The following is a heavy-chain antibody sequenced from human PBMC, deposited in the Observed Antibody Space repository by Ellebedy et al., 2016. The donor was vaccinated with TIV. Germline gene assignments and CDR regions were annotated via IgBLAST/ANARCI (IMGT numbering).Heavy chain of an antibody. V-gene: IGHV3-30*03. D-gene: IGHD4-17*01. CDR3: ARKSTVTTPYWYFDL. J-gene: IGHJ2*01. Sequence: GESLKISXAASGFTFSSYGMHWVRQAPGKGLEWVAVISYDGSNKYYADSVKGRFTISRDNSKNTLYLQMNSLRAEDTAVYYCARKSTVTTPYWYFDLWGRGTLVTVSS. CDR2: ISYDGSNK. CDR1: GFTFSSYG.